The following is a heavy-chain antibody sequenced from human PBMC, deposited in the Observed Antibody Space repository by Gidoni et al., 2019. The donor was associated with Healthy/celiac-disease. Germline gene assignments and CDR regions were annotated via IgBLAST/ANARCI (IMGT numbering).Heavy chain of an antibody. J-gene: IGHJ5*02. CDR1: GYSISSGYY. D-gene: IGHD6-13*01. CDR2: IYHSGST. Sequence: QVQLQESGPGLVKPSETLSLTCAVSGYSISSGYYWGWIRQPPGKGLEWIGSIYHSGSTYYNPSLKSRVTISVDTSKNQFSLKLSSVTAADTAVYYCARGGPSSTKDAFDPWGQGTLVTVSS. V-gene: IGHV4-38-2*01. CDR3: ARGGPSSTKDAFDP.